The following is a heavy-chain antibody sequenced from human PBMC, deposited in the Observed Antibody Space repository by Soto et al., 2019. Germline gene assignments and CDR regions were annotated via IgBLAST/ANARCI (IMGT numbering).Heavy chain of an antibody. CDR2: VSFDGVNK. Sequence: QVQLVESGGGVVQPGKSLRLSCSVSGFTLNTYSMHWVRQAPGKGLEWVAVVSFDGVNKHYRDSVKGRFTISRDIAKDMLYLQMTSLRLEDTDLYYCARDPDLIEAAGNYFDYGGQGTLVTVSS. J-gene: IGHJ4*02. CDR1: GFTLNTYS. CDR3: ARDPDLIEAAGNYFDY. V-gene: IGHV3-30*10. D-gene: IGHD6-13*01.